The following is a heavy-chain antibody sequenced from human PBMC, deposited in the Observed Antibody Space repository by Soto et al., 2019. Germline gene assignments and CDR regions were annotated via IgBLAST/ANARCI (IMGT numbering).Heavy chain of an antibody. V-gene: IGHV3-23*01. J-gene: IGHJ4*02. D-gene: IGHD3-3*01. Sequence: GGSLRLSCAASGVTFSGYAMSWVLQAPGKGLEWVSAISGSGGSTYYADSVKGRFTISRDNSKNTLYLQMNSLRAEDTAVYYCAKDLRDYDFWRGYFDSWGLGTLVTVSS. CDR3: AKDLRDYDFWRGYFDS. CDR1: GVTFSGYA. CDR2: ISGSGGST.